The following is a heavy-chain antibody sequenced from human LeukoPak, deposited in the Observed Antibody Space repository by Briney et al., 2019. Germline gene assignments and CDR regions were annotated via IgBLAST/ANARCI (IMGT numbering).Heavy chain of an antibody. CDR3: ASYSWYGYFQH. CDR1: GYSISSGYY. J-gene: IGHJ1*01. CDR2: IYHSGST. V-gene: IGHV4-38-2*02. Sequence: SQTLSLTCTVSGYSISSGYYWGWIRQPPGKGLEWIGSIYHSGSTYYNPSLKSRVTISVDTSKNQFSLKLSSVTAADTAVYYCASYSWYGYFQHWGQGTLVTVSS. D-gene: IGHD6-13*01.